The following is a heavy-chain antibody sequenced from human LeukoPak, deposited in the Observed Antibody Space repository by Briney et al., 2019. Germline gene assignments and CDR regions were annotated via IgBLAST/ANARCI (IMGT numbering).Heavy chain of an antibody. CDR1: GFTFSSYA. D-gene: IGHD6-6*01. J-gene: IGHJ4*02. CDR3: AKHPDFISSSQYFDF. V-gene: IGHV3-23*01. CDR2: ISGSGAGS. Sequence: GGSLRLSCAASGFTFSSYAMSWVRQAPGKGLEWVSVISGSGAGSYYADSVKGRVTVSRDNSKNTVFLQMNSLRAEDTAVYYCAKHPDFISSSQYFDFWGQGTLVTVSS.